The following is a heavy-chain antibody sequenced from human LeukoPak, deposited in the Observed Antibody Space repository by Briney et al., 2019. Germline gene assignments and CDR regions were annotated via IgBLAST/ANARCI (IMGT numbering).Heavy chain of an antibody. CDR2: ISAYNGNT. J-gene: IGHJ4*02. D-gene: IGHD2-15*01. CDR3: ARVPDCSGGSCYGRDYFDY. V-gene: IGHV1-18*01. CDR1: GYTFTSYG. Sequence: ASVKVSCKASGYTFTSYGISWVRQAPGQGLEWMGWISAYNGNTNYAQKLQGRVTMTTDTSTGTAYMELRSLRSDDTAVYYCARVPDCSGGSCYGRDYFDYWGQGTLVTVSS.